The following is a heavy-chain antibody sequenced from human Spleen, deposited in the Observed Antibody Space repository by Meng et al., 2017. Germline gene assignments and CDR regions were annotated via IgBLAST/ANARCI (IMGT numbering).Heavy chain of an antibody. CDR1: GGSISSGGYY. D-gene: IGHD5-18*01. CDR2: IYYSGST. J-gene: IGHJ4*02. V-gene: IGHV4-31*03. Sequence: QGQLQESGQGLVKPSQTLSLTCPVSGGSISSGGYYWSWIRQHPGKGLEWIGYIYYSGSTYYNPSLKSRVTISVDTSKNQFSLKLSSVTAADTAVYYCARVAGYSYGYGIADYWGQGTLVTVSS. CDR3: ARVAGYSYGYGIADY.